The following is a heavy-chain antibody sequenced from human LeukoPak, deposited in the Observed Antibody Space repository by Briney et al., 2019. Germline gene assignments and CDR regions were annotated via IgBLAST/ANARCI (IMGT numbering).Heavy chain of an antibody. CDR1: GGSISNKY. CDR3: ARHPGYCSSTSCPPYWYFDL. CDR2: INHSGST. J-gene: IGHJ2*01. D-gene: IGHD2-2*01. Sequence: SETLSLTCTVSGGSISNKYWSWIRQPPGKGLEWIGEINHSGSTNYNPSLKSRVTISVDTSKNQFSLKLSSVTAADTAVYYCARHPGYCSSTSCPPYWYFDLWGRGTLVTVSS. V-gene: IGHV4-34*01.